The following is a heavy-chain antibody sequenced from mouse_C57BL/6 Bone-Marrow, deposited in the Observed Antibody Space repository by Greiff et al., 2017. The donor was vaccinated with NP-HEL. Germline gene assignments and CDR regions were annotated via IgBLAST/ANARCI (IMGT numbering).Heavy chain of an antibody. CDR1: GYTFTNYW. CDR3: ARGGYYWYFDV. CDR2: IYPGGGYT. V-gene: IGHV1-63*01. J-gene: IGHJ1*03. Sequence: VQLQQSGAELVRPGTSVKMSCKASGYTFTNYWIGWAKQRPGHGLEWIGAIYPGGGYTNYHEKFKGKATLTADKSSSTAYMQVSSLTSEDSAIYYCARGGYYWYFDVWGTGTTVTVSA.